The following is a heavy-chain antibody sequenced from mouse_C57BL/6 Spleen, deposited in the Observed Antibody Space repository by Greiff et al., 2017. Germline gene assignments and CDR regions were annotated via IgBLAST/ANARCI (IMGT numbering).Heavy chain of an antibody. CDR3: ARGDSIYDVGDY. D-gene: IGHD2-5*01. V-gene: IGHV1-22*01. CDR2: INPNTGGT. J-gene: IGHJ2*01. Sequence: DVKLQESGPELVKPGASVKMSCKASGYTFTDYNMHWVKQSHGKSLEWIGYINPNTGGTSSNQKFKGKATLTVNKSSRTAYMELRSLTSEDSAVYYWARGDSIYDVGDYWGQGTTLTVSS. CDR1: GYTFTDYN.